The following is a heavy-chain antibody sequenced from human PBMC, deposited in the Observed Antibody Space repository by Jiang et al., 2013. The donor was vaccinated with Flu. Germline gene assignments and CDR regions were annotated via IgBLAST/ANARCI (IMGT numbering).Heavy chain of an antibody. Sequence: LLKPSETLSLTCAVSGYSISSGYYWGWIRQPPGKGLEWIGSIYHSGSTYYNPSLKSRVTISVDTSKNQFSLKLSSVTAADTAVYYCARVGHSCSGGSCYSLYYFDYWGQGTLVTVSS. V-gene: IGHV4-38-2*01. CDR3: ARVGHSCSGGSCYSLYYFDY. CDR1: GYSISSGYY. J-gene: IGHJ4*02. CDR2: IYHSGST. D-gene: IGHD2-15*01.